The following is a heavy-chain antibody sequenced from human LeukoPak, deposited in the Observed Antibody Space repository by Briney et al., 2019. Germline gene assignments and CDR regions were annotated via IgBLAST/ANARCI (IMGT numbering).Heavy chain of an antibody. J-gene: IGHJ4*02. D-gene: IGHD6-19*01. CDR2: INPSGGST. V-gene: IGHV1-46*01. CDR3: ARDSIAVAGHFDY. CDR1: GYTFTSYY. Sequence: ASVKVSCKASGYTFTSYYMHWVRQAPGQGLEWMGIINPSGGSTSYAQKFQGRVTMTRDTSTSTVYMELRSLRSDDTAVYYCARDSIAVAGHFDYWGQGTLVTVSS.